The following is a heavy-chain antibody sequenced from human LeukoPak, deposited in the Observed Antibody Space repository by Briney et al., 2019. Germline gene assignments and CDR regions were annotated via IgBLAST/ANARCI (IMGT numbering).Heavy chain of an antibody. D-gene: IGHD3-22*01. V-gene: IGHV3-23*01. CDR2: ISGSGGST. J-gene: IGHJ4*02. Sequence: GGSLRLSCAASGFIFSSYAMSWVRQAPGKGLEWVSAISGSGGSTYYADSVKGRFTISRDNSKNTLYLQMNSLRAEDTAVYYCAIGGVDYYDSSGYYYWGQGTLVTVSS. CDR1: GFIFSSYA. CDR3: AIGGVDYYDSSGYYY.